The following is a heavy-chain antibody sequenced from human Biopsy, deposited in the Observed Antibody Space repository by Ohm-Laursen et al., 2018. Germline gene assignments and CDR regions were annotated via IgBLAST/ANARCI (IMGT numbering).Heavy chain of an antibody. J-gene: IGHJ6*02. Sequence: SVKASCKASGFTFSSSAVQWVRQARGQRLEWIGWIVVGSGHTNYAQKFQERVTITRDMSTSTAYMELTGLRSEDTAVYYCAATSTLYYYYYARDVWDQGTTITASS. CDR1: GFTFSSSA. CDR3: AATSTLYYYYYARDV. CDR2: IVVGSGHT. V-gene: IGHV1-58*01.